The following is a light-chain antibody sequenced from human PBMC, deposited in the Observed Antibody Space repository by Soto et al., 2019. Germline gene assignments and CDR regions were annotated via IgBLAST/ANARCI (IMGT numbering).Light chain of an antibody. J-gene: IGLJ2*01. CDR2: EVS. CDR1: SSDVRTYNF. V-gene: IGLV2-14*01. Sequence: QSALTQPASVSGSPGQSITISCTGTSSDVRTYNFVSWYQQHPGKAPKLMIYEVSNRPSGVSNRFSASKSGNTASLTISGLQAEDEADYYCSSYTSSSTPVLFGGGTKLTVL. CDR3: SSYTSSSTPVL.